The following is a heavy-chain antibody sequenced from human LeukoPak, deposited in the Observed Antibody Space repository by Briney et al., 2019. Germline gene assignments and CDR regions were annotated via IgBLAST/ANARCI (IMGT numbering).Heavy chain of an antibody. V-gene: IGHV4-39*01. CDR3: ARRRGYNWND. J-gene: IGHJ4*02. D-gene: IGHD1-1*01. Sequence: SETLSLTCTVSGGSLSSSSYFWGWIRQPPGKGLEWIGYIYYSVTTDYNPSPKSRVTISADTSRNQFSLHLSSVTAADTAVYYCARRRGYNWNDWGQGTLVTVSS. CDR1: GGSLSSSSYF. CDR2: IYYSVTT.